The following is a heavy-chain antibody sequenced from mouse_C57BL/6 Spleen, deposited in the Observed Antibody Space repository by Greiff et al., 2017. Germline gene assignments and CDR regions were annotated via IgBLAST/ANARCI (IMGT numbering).Heavy chain of an antibody. Sequence: EVKLVESGGGLVKPGGSLKLSCAASGFTFSDYGMHWVRQAPEKGLEWVAYISSGSSTIYYADTVKGRFTISRDTAKNTLFLPMTSLRSEDTAMYYCASYYDSSSWYFDVWGTGTAVTVSS. CDR1: GFTFSDYG. V-gene: IGHV5-17*01. D-gene: IGHD1-1*01. J-gene: IGHJ1*03. CDR3: ASYYDSSSWYFDV. CDR2: ISSGSSTI.